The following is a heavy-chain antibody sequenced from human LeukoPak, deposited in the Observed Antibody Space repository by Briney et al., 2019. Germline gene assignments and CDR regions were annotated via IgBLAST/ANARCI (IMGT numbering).Heavy chain of an antibody. CDR3: ARLPFLDY. J-gene: IGHJ4*02. Sequence: SETLSLTCTVSGGSISSSSYYWGWIRQPPGKGLEWIGSIYYSGSTYYNPSLKSRVTISVDTSKNQLSLKLSSVTAADTAVYYCARLPFLDYWGQGTLVTVSS. V-gene: IGHV4-39*01. CDR1: GGSISSSSYY. CDR2: IYYSGST.